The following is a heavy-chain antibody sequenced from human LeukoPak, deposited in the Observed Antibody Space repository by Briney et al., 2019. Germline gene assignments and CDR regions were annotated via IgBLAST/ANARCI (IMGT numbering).Heavy chain of an antibody. V-gene: IGHV4-61*01. CDR1: GGSISSGSYY. Sequence: SQTLSLTCTVSGGSISSGSYYWSWIRQPPGKGLEWIGYIYYSGSTNYNPSLKSRVTISVDTSKNQFSLKLSSVTAADTAVYYCARQEVLRYFDWLLGPNAFDPWGQGTLVTVSS. D-gene: IGHD3-9*01. J-gene: IGHJ5*02. CDR2: IYYSGST. CDR3: ARQEVLRYFDWLLGPNAFDP.